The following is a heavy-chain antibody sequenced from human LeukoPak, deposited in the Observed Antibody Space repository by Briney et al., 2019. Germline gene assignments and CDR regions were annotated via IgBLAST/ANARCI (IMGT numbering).Heavy chain of an antibody. CDR1: GFTFSTYW. CDR2: VNSDGSST. V-gene: IGHV3-74*01. D-gene: IGHD2-2*01. J-gene: IGHJ5*02. Sequence: GGSLRLSCAASGFTFSTYWMHWVRQAPGKGLVWVSRVNSDGSSTDYADSVKGRFTISRDNAKNTLYLQMNSLRAEDTAVHYCARPSGSTSSNRFDPWGQGTLVTVSS. CDR3: ARPSGSTSSNRFDP.